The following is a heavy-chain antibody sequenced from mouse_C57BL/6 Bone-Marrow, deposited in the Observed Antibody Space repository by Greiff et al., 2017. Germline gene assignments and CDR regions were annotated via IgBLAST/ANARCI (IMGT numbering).Heavy chain of an antibody. CDR3: AVYYDYVYWYFDV. CDR2: IYPGSGST. CDR1: GYTFTSYW. D-gene: IGHD2-4*01. Sequence: VQLQQSGAELVKPGASVKMSCMASGYTFTSYWITWVKQRPGQGLEWIGDIYPGSGSTNYNEKFKSKATLTVDTSSSTAYMQLSSLTSEDSAVYYCAVYYDYVYWYFDVWGTGTTVTVSS. J-gene: IGHJ1*03. V-gene: IGHV1-55*01.